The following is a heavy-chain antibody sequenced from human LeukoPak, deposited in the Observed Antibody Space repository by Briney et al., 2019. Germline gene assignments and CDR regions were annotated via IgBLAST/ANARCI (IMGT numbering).Heavy chain of an antibody. Sequence: QPGGYLRLSCAASGFPFSSYEMNWVRQAPGKGLEWVPYISSIGSTIYYADSVKGRFTIARDNAKSSLYLQMNSLRAEDTAIYYCAIDSLQLDVGGQGTTVTVSS. CDR3: AIDSLQLDV. CDR2: ISSIGSTI. J-gene: IGHJ6*01. V-gene: IGHV3-48*03. CDR1: GFPFSSYE.